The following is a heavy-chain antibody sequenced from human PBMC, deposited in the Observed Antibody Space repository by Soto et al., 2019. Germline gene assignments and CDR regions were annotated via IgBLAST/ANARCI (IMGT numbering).Heavy chain of an antibody. D-gene: IGHD5-12*01. CDR2: INHSGNI. J-gene: IGHJ4*02. CDR1: GGSVSGYY. CDR3: ARGEVATGVY. V-gene: IGHV4-34*01. Sequence: QVQLQQWGAGLLKPSETLSLTCAVYGGSVSGYYWSWIRQPPGKGLEWIGEINHSGNINYSPSLKSRVTMSVDTSKNQPSLKLNSVTAADTAVYYCARGEVATGVYWGQGTLVTVSS.